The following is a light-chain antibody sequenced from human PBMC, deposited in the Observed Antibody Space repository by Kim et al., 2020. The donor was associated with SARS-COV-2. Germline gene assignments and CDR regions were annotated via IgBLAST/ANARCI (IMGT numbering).Light chain of an antibody. J-gene: IGKJ1*01. CDR1: QVINNY. V-gene: IGKV1-27*01. Sequence: DIQMTQSPSSLSASVGDRVTITCRASQVINNYLAWYQQKPGKAPTVLIYGASTLLSGVPPRFSGSGSGTDFTLTISSLQPEDVATYYCQKYDSAPWTFGHGTKVDIK. CDR2: GAS. CDR3: QKYDSAPWT.